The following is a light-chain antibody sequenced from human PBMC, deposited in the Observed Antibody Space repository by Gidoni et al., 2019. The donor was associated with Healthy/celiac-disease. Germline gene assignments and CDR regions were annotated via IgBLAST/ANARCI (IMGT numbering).Light chain of an antibody. V-gene: IGLV2-14*03. CDR1: SSDVGGYNY. Sequence: QSALTQPASVSGSPGQSITISCTGTSSDVGGYNYVSWSQQHPGKAPNLMIYDVSNRPSGVSNRFSGSKSGNTASLTISGLQAEDEADYYCSSYTSSSTVVFGGGTKLTVL. CDR3: SSYTSSSTVV. J-gene: IGLJ2*01. CDR2: DVS.